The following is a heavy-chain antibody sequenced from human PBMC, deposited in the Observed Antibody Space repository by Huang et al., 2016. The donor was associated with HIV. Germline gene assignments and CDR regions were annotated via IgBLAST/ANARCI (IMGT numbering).Heavy chain of an antibody. CDR1: GDSLCGYG. J-gene: IGHJ4*02. D-gene: IGHD6-6*01. CDR3: ARRFSSSSGYFDY. Sequence: VQLVPSGAEVKKPGESLQISCKGSGDSLCGYGVAWVRQMPGKGLEWMVIIVPDDSDTKYSPSFEGQVTISADKSIGTAYLQWSSLKASDTAMYYCARRFSSSSGYFDYWGQGSLVTVSS. V-gene: IGHV5-51*01. CDR2: IVPDDSDT.